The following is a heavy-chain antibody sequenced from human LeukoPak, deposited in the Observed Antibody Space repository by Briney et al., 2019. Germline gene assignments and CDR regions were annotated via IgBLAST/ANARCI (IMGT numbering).Heavy chain of an antibody. V-gene: IGHV4-59*08. CDR1: GCSIRSYY. Sequence: SETLSLTCTVSGCSIRSYYWSWIRQPPGKGLEWIGYIYYSGSTNYNPSLKSRVTISVDTSKNQFSLKLSSVTAADTAVYYCARLDYGGNSRDAFDIWGQGTMVTVSS. D-gene: IGHD4-23*01. CDR3: ARLDYGGNSRDAFDI. J-gene: IGHJ3*02. CDR2: IYYSGST.